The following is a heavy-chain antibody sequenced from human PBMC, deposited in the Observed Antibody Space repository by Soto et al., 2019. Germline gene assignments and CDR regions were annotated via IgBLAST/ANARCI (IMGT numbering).Heavy chain of an antibody. J-gene: IGHJ4*02. Sequence: QVQLQESGPGLVKPSGTLSLTCAVSGGSFTSNNWWTWVRQPPGQGLEWIGEIYRTGSTNYNPSLKSRVTISLDKPENQFSLKVTSLTAADTAVYYCASRDPGTSVDYWGQGTLVTVSS. CDR2: IYRTGST. V-gene: IGHV4-4*02. CDR3: ASRDPGTSVDY. D-gene: IGHD1-7*01. CDR1: GGSFTSNNW.